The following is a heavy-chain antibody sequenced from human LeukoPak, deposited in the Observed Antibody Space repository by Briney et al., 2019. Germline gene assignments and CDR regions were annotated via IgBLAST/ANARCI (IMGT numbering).Heavy chain of an antibody. V-gene: IGHV3-33*01. D-gene: IGHD6-25*01. CDR2: IWYDGSNK. J-gene: IGHJ6*03. CDR1: GFTFSSYG. CDR3: ARASIAAPYYYYMDV. Sequence: GGSLRLSCAASGFTFSSYGMHWVRQAPGKGLEWVAVIWYDGSNKYYADSVKGRFTIPRDNSKNTLYLQMNSLRAEDTAVYYRARASIAAPYYYYMDVWGKGTTVTVSS.